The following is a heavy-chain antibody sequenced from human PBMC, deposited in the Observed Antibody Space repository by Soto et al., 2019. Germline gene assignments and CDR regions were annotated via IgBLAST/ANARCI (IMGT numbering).Heavy chain of an antibody. CDR1: GFTFSDHY. CDR2: SRNKANSYST. Sequence: EVQLVESGGGLVQPGGSLRLSCAASGFTFSDHYMDWVRQAPGKGLEWVGRSRNKANSYSTEYAASVKGRFTISRDESKNSLYLQMNSLKTEDTAVYYCARFRGRFTRVLDDWGKGTLVTVSS. J-gene: IGHJ4*02. CDR3: ARFRGRFTRVLDD. D-gene: IGHD3-10*01. V-gene: IGHV3-72*01.